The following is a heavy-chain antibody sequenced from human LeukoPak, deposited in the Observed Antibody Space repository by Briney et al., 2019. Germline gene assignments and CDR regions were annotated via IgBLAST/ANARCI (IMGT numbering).Heavy chain of an antibody. CDR2: IYYSGST. D-gene: IGHD5-24*01. V-gene: IGHV4-59*01. CDR3: ARDMKPGLQSVNYYYYYGMDI. J-gene: IGHJ6*02. CDR1: GGSISSYY. Sequence: SETLSLTCTVSGGSISSYYWSWIRQPPGKGLEWIWYIYYSGSTNYNPSLKSRVTISVDTSKNQFSLKLSSVTAADTAVYYCARDMKPGLQSVNYYYYYGMDIWGQGTTVTVSS.